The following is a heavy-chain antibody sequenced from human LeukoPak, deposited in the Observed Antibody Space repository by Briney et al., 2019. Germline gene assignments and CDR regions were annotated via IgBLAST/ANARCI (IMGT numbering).Heavy chain of an antibody. V-gene: IGHV3-23*01. CDR2: ISGSGGST. J-gene: IGHJ4*02. CDR3: AKDTTALTYYFDY. CDR1: GFTFSSYG. Sequence: GGSLRLSCAASGFTFSSYGMSWVRQAPGKGLEWVSAISGSGGSTYYADSVKGRFTISRDNSKNTLYLQMNSLRPEDTAVYYCAKDTTALTYYFDYWGQGTLVTVSS. D-gene: IGHD3-16*01.